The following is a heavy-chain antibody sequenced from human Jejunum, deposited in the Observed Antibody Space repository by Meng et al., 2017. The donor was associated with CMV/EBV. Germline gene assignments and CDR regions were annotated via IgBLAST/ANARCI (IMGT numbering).Heavy chain of an antibody. J-gene: IGHJ5*01. V-gene: IGHV3-53*01. CDR2: IYSGGDKT. Sequence: EQGVEAGGDLITPGGAPRLSWAASGFTVNSYYMSWVRQAPGKGLEWVSIIYSGGDKTYYADSVKGRFTISRDSSRNTLYLQMTSLRAGDTALYYCARGAMSFESWGQGTLVTVSS. CDR3: ARGAMSFES. CDR1: GFTVNSYY.